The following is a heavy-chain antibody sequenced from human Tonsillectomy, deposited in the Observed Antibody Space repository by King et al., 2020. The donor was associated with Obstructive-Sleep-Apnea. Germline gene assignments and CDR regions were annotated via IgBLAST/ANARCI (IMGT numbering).Heavy chain of an antibody. Sequence: VQLQQWGAGLLKPSETLSLTCAVYGGSFSGYYWSWIRQPPGKGLEWIGEINHSGSTNYNPSLKSRVTISVDTSKNQFSLKLSSVTAADTAVYYCARGIVVVPAAPYYFDYRGQGTLVTVSS. D-gene: IGHD2-2*01. J-gene: IGHJ4*02. CDR2: INHSGST. CDR3: ARGIVVVPAAPYYFDY. CDR1: GGSFSGYY. V-gene: IGHV4-34*01.